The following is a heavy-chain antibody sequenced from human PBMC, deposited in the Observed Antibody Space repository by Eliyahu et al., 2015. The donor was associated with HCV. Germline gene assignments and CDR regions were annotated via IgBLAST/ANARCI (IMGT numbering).Heavy chain of an antibody. V-gene: IGHV3-49*04. J-gene: IGHJ6*03. CDR3: TRTRIAARRYMDV. D-gene: IGHD6-6*01. CDR2: IRSKAYGGAT. CDR1: GFTFGDYA. Sequence: EVQLVESGGGLVQPGRSLRLSCTASGFTFGDYAMSWVRQAPGKGLEWVGFIRSKAYGGATEYAASVKGRFTISRDDSKSIAYLQMNSLKTEDTAVYYCTRTRIAARRYMDVWGKGTTVTVSS.